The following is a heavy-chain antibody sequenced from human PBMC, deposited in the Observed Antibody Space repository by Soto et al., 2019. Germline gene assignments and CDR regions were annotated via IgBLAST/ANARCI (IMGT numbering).Heavy chain of an antibody. V-gene: IGHV3-33*01. Sequence: QVQLVESGGGVVQPGRSLRLSCAASGLTFSSYAMHWVRQAPGKGLEWVAVIWNDGTNKYYADSVKGRFTISRDNSKTTLYLQMNSLRAEDTAVYYCARDNWNYVSAFDIWGQGTMVTVSS. D-gene: IGHD1-7*01. CDR3: ARDNWNYVSAFDI. J-gene: IGHJ3*02. CDR1: GLTFSSYA. CDR2: IWNDGTNK.